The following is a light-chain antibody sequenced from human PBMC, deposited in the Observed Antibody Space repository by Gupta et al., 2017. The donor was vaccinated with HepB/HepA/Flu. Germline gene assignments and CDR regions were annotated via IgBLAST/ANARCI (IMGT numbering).Light chain of an antibody. V-gene: IGLV1-51*02. Sequence: QSVFTQPPSVSAAPGQKVTISCSGSSSNIEINSVAWYQQLPGTAPKLVIYENNERPSGIPDRFSGSKSGTSATLGITGLQTGDEADYYCATWDNILSVGVFGTGTKVTVL. CDR2: ENN. J-gene: IGLJ1*01. CDR3: ATWDNILSVGV. CDR1: SSNIEINS.